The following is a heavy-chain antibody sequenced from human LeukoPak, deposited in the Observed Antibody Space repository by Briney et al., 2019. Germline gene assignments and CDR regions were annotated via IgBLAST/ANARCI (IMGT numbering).Heavy chain of an antibody. J-gene: IGHJ6*02. Sequence: ASVKVSCKASGYTFTSYYMHWVRQAPGQGLEWMGIINPSGGTTTYAQKFQGRVTMTEDTSTDTAYMELSSLRSEDTAVYYCAQESGNLYGMDVWGQGTTVTVSS. CDR1: GYTFTSYY. CDR2: INPSGGTT. CDR3: AQESGNLYGMDV. V-gene: IGHV1-46*01. D-gene: IGHD4-23*01.